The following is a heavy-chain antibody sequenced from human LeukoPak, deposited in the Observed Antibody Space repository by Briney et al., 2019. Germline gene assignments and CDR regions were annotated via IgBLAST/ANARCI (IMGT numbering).Heavy chain of an antibody. CDR2: INNDGSST. CDR3: ARLGRITMVRGVTYYYYYMDV. J-gene: IGHJ6*03. CDR1: GFTFSSYW. D-gene: IGHD3-10*01. V-gene: IGHV3-74*01. Sequence: PGGSLRLSCAATGFTFSSYWMHWVRQAPGKGLVWVSRINNDGSSTSYADSVKGRFTISRDNAKNSLYLQMNSLRAEDTAVYYCARLGRITMVRGVTYYYYYMDVWGKGTTVTISS.